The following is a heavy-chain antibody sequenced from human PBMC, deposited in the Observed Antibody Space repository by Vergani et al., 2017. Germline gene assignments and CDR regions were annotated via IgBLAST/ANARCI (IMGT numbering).Heavy chain of an antibody. J-gene: IGHJ4*02. CDR2: ICHTEDT. CDR3: ATIGYRRWGYYFDY. D-gene: IGHD2-2*02. Sequence: QVQLQESGPGLVKPPGTLSLTCAVSGDSISSSNCWTWVRQPPGKGLEWIGEICHTEDTNYSPSLKSRVTVSVDESRNLFSLRLNSVTAADTAVYYCATIGYRRWGYYFDYWGQGILVTVSS. V-gene: IGHV4-4*03. CDR1: GDSISSSNC.